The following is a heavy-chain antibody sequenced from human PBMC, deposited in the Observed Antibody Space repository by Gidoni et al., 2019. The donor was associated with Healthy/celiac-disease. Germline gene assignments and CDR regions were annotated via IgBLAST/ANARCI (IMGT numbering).Heavy chain of an antibody. Sequence: EVQLVASGGGLVKPGGPLRLSCAASGFTFGSYSMNWVRQAPGKGLEWVSSISSSSSYIYYADSVKGRFTISRDNAKNSLYLQMNSLRAEDTAVYYCARDSNKVATDAFDIWGQGTMVTVSS. CDR3: ARDSNKVATDAFDI. CDR1: GFTFGSYS. CDR2: ISSSSSYI. J-gene: IGHJ3*02. V-gene: IGHV3-21*01. D-gene: IGHD2-21*02.